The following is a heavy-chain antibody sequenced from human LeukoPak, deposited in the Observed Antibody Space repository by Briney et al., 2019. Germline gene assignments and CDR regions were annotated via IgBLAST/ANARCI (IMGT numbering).Heavy chain of an antibody. CDR3: ARDSYHDYVPRDY. J-gene: IGHJ4*02. CDR2: IWYDGSNK. D-gene: IGHD4-17*01. CDR1: GFTFSSYG. Sequence: GGSLRLSCAASGFTFSSYGMHWVRQAPGKGLEWVAVIWYDGSNKYYADSVKGRFTISRDNSKNTLYLQMNSLRAEDTAVYYCARDSYHDYVPRDYWGQGTLVTVSS. V-gene: IGHV3-33*01.